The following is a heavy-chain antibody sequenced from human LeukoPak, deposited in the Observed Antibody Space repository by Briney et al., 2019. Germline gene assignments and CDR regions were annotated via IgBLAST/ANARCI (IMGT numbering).Heavy chain of an antibody. V-gene: IGHV3-11*01. Sequence: PGGSLRLSCAASGFTFSDYYMSWIRQAPGKGLEWVSYISSSGSTIYYADSVKGRFTISRDNAKNSLYLQMNSLRAEDTAVYYCARDALGGARYYYMDVWGKGTTVTVSS. D-gene: IGHD3-10*01. CDR2: ISSSGSTI. CDR3: ARDALGGARYYYMDV. CDR1: GFTFSDYY. J-gene: IGHJ6*03.